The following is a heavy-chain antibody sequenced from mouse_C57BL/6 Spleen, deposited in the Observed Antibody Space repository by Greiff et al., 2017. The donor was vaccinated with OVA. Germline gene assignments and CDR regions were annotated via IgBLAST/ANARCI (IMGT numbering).Heavy chain of an antibody. V-gene: IGHV5-9*01. CDR2: ISGGGGNT. D-gene: IGHD2-5*01. J-gene: IGHJ4*01. CDR3: ARFFYSNAMDY. CDR1: GFTFSSYT. Sequence: DVMLVESGGGLVKPGGSLKLSCAASGFTFSSYTMSWVRQTPEKRLEWVATISGGGGNTYYPDSVKGRFTISRDNAKNTLYLQMSSLRSEDTALYYCARFFYSNAMDYWGQGTSVTVSS.